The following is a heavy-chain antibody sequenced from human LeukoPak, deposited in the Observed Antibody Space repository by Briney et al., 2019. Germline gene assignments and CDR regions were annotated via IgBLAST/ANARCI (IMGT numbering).Heavy chain of an antibody. Sequence: PSETLSLTCTVSGDSITSDYWSWIRQPPGKGLEWIGFINYRGTTSYNPSLTSRVAISRDMSKNQFALNLSSVSPADTAEYYCARYRDGDRDISLDIWGQGTLVTSPQ. CDR1: GDSITSDY. CDR3: ARYRDGDRDISLDI. CDR2: INYRGTT. D-gene: IGHD4-17*01. V-gene: IGHV4-59*08. J-gene: IGHJ4*02.